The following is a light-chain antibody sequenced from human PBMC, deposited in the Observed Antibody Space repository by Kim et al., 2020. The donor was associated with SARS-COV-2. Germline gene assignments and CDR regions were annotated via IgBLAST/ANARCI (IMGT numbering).Light chain of an antibody. CDR1: QSVSSN. CDR2: GAS. Sequence: SPGERATLSCRASQSVSSNLAWYQQKPGQAPRLLIYGASTRATGIPARFSGSGSGKEFTLTISSLQSEDFAVYYCQQYNNWPPWTFGQGTKVDIK. CDR3: QQYNNWPPWT. J-gene: IGKJ1*01. V-gene: IGKV3-15*01.